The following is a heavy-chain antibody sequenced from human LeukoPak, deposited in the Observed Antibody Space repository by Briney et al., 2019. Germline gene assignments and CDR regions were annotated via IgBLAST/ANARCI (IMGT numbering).Heavy chain of an antibody. V-gene: IGHV3-21*01. D-gene: IGHD3-16*01. J-gene: IGHJ6*04. Sequence: GGSLRLSCAASGFTFSSYEMNWVRQAPGKGLEWVSSISSRSTYIYHADSLKGRFTISRDNAKNSLFLQMNSLRAEDTAVYFCAKSTRAVMAMMDVWGKGTTVTVSS. CDR3: AKSTRAVMAMMDV. CDR1: GFTFSSYE. CDR2: ISSRSTYI.